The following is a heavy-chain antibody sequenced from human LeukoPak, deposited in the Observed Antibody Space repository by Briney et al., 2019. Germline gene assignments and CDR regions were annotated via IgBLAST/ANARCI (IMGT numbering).Heavy chain of an antibody. V-gene: IGHV3-53*01. CDR1: GFTVSSNY. CDR3: ARDLYYYGSGDGGY. J-gene: IGHJ4*02. CDR2: IYSGGST. D-gene: IGHD3-10*01. Sequence: GGSLRLSCAASGFTVSSNYMSWVRQAPGKGLEWVSVIYSGGSTYYADSVKGRFTISRDDSKNTLYLQMNSLRAEDTAVYYCARDLYYYGSGDGGYWGQGTLVTVSS.